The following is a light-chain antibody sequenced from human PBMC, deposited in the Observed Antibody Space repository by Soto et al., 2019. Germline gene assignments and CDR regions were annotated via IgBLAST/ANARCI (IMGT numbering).Light chain of an antibody. CDR2: EVS. CDR3: SSYTSRRTLV. CDR1: SSDVGGYNY. V-gene: IGLV2-14*01. Sequence: QSALTQPASVSGSPGQSITISCTGTSSDVGGYNYVSWYQQHPGKATNLMIYEVSNRPSGVSNRFSGSKSGNTASLTNSGLQAEDEADYYCSSYTSRRTLVFGTGTKVTVL. J-gene: IGLJ1*01.